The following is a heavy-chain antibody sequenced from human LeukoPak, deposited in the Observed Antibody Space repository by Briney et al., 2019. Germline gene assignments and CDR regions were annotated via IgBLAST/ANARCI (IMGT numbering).Heavy chain of an antibody. Sequence: GGSLRLSCAASGFTFSTFAVSWVRQAPGKGLEWVSIISDNGNSTYYADSVKGRFTTSRDNSKNTLYLQMNSLRAEDTAVYYCAREVGALDYWGQGTLVTVSS. CDR3: AREVGALDY. D-gene: IGHD1-26*01. CDR2: ISDNGNST. J-gene: IGHJ4*02. CDR1: GFTFSTFA. V-gene: IGHV3-23*01.